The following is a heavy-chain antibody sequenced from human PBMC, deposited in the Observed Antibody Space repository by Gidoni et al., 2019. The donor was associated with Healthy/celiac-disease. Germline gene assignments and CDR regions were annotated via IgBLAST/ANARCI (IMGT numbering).Heavy chain of an antibody. D-gene: IGHD2-2*01. J-gene: IGHJ6*02. CDR1: GGSISSGSYY. CDR3: ARDNRLDIVVVPAAMRGYYYGMDV. CDR2: IYTSGST. Sequence: QVQLQESGPGLVKPSQTLYLTCTVSGGSISSGSYYWSWIRQPAGKGLEWIGRIYTSGSTNYNPSLKGRVTISVDTSKNQFSLKLSSVTAADTAVYYCARDNRLDIVVVPAAMRGYYYGMDVWGQGTTVTVSS. V-gene: IGHV4-61*02.